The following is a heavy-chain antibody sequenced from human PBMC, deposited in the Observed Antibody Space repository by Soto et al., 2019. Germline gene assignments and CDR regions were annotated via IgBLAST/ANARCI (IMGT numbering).Heavy chain of an antibody. Sequence: QVQLVQSGAEVKKPGSSVKVSCKASGGTFSSYAISWVRQAPGQGLEWVGGIIPIFGTANYAQKFQGRVTFTAEESTSTAYMELRRLRSEDTAVYYCARGVHYDSSGYYYFYWGQGTLVTVSS. CDR1: GGTFSSYA. J-gene: IGHJ4*02. CDR3: ARGVHYDSSGYYYFY. CDR2: IIPIFGTA. V-gene: IGHV1-69*01. D-gene: IGHD3-22*01.